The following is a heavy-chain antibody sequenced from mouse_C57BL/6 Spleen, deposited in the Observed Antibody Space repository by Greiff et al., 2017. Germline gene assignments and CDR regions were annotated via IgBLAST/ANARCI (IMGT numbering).Heavy chain of an antibody. CDR3: AMRDYYGSSYWYFDV. D-gene: IGHD1-1*01. CDR1: GYTFTSYW. J-gene: IGHJ1*03. V-gene: IGHV1-74*01. Sequence: VQLQQSGAELVKPGASVKVSCKASGYTFTSYWMHWVKQRPGQGLEWIGRIHPSDSDTNYNQKFKGKATLTVDKSSSTAYMQLSSLTSEDSAVYYCAMRDYYGSSYWYFDVWGTGTTVTVSS. CDR2: IHPSDSDT.